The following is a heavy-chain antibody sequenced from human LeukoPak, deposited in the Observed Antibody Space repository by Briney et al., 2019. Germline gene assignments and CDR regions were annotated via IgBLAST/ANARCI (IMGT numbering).Heavy chain of an antibody. Sequence: KTGGSLRLSCAASGFTFSSYSMNWVRQAPGKGLEWVSSISSSSSYIYYADSVKGRFTISRDNAKNSLYLQMNSLRAEDTAVYYCARDYYDFWSGYLNWFDPWGQGTLVTVSS. CDR3: ARDYYDFWSGYLNWFDP. J-gene: IGHJ5*02. CDR1: GFTFSSYS. V-gene: IGHV3-21*01. CDR2: ISSSSSYI. D-gene: IGHD3-3*01.